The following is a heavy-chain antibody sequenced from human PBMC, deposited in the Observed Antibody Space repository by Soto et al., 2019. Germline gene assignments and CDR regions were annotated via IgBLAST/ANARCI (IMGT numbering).Heavy chain of an antibody. Sequence: PXETLSLTCTVSGYSISESDYYWGWLRQPPGGGLEWLGIIHYSETTYYSSSLKGRATISVDTSQNLISLNLKSATAADTAVYFCARARGQRYRNAFLVWGQGTMVTVSS. J-gene: IGHJ3*01. CDR1: GYSISESDYY. CDR2: IHYSETT. CDR3: ARARGQRYRNAFLV. V-gene: IGHV4-39*01. D-gene: IGHD3-9*01.